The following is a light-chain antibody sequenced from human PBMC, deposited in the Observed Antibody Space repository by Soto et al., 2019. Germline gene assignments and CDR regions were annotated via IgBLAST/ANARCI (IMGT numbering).Light chain of an antibody. CDR2: KAS. V-gene: IGKV1-5*03. CDR1: QSISSW. Sequence: DIQMTQSPSTLSASLVDIVTISCLASQSISSWLAWYQQKPGKAPKLLIYKASSLESGVPSRFRGSRSGTEFTLTVSSLQPEDFATYYCLQDHDDSWTFGQGTKVDIK. CDR3: LQDHDDSWT. J-gene: IGKJ1*01.